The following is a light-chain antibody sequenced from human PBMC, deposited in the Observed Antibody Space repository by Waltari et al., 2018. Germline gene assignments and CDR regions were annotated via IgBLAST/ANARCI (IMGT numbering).Light chain of an antibody. V-gene: IGKV3-20*01. CDR2: DAS. Sequence: EVVLTQSPGTLSLSPGEGATLSCRASQSVGRSLAWYQQTPGQAPRRLIYDASSRATRIPDRFRCSWFGTDFRLTLSRLEPEDFAVYYFQMYVNLPATFGQGTKVEIK. CDR3: QMYVNLPAT. CDR1: QSVGRS. J-gene: IGKJ1*01.